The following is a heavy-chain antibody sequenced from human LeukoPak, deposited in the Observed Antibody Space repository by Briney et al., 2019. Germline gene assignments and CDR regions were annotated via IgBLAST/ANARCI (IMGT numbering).Heavy chain of an antibody. CDR2: IYHSGST. J-gene: IGHJ4*02. V-gene: IGHV4-38-2*02. Sequence: SETLSLTCTVSGYSISSGYYWGWIRQPPGKGLEWIGSIYHSGSTYYNPSLKSRVTISVDTSKNQFSLKLSSVTAADTAVYYCARAKVRGVRGDYWGQGTLVTVSS. CDR3: ARAKVRGVRGDY. CDR1: GYSISSGYY. D-gene: IGHD3-10*01.